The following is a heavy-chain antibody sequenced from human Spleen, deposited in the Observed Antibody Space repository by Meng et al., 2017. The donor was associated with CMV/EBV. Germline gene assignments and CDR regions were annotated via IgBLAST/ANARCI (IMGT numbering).Heavy chain of an antibody. CDR3: ARRAGRGINFDY. D-gene: IGHD3-10*01. CDR1: GASISSNTYF. Sequence: SETLSLTCTVSGASISSNTYFWDWIRQPPGKGLEWIGSISYGGSTYYNSSLRSRVTISVDTSKSQVTLKLSSVTAADTAVYFCARRAGRGINFDYWGQGTLVTVSS. J-gene: IGHJ4*02. CDR2: ISYGGST. V-gene: IGHV4-39*01.